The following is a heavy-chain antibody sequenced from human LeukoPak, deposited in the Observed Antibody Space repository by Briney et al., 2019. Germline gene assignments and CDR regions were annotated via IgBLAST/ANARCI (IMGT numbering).Heavy chain of an antibody. J-gene: IGHJ4*02. CDR2: INPNSGGT. Sequence: GASVKVSCKASGYTFTGYYMHWVRQAPGQGLEWMGWINPNSGGTNYAQKFQGRVTMTRNTSISTAYMELSSLRSEDTAVYYCARGGVRHYDILTGYYISWGQGTLVTVSS. CDR3: ARGGVRHYDILTGYYIS. CDR1: GYTFTGYY. V-gene: IGHV1-2*02. D-gene: IGHD3-9*01.